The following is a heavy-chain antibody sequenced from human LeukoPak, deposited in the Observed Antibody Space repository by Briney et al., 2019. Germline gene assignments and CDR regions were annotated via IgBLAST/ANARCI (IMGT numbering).Heavy chain of an antibody. CDR3: ARGDYVWGSYPPDY. D-gene: IGHD3-16*02. Sequence: SETLSLTCTVSGGSISSYYWSWIRQPPGKGLEWIGYIYYSGSTNYNPSLKSRVTTSVDTSKSQFSLKLSSVTAADTAVYYCARGDYVWGSYPPDYWGQGTLVTVSS. V-gene: IGHV4-59*01. J-gene: IGHJ4*02. CDR2: IYYSGST. CDR1: GGSISSYY.